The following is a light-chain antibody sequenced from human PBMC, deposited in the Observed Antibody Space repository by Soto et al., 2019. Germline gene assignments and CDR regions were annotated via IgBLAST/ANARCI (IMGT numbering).Light chain of an antibody. V-gene: IGKV1-39*01. CDR2: AAS. J-gene: IGKJ5*01. Sequence: QMTWSPSSLSASVGDRVTITCRASQSISSYLNWYQQKPGKAPKLLIYAASSLQSGVPSRFSGSGSGTDFTLTISSLQPEDFATYYCQQSYSTPITFGQGTRLEIK. CDR3: QQSYSTPIT. CDR1: QSISSY.